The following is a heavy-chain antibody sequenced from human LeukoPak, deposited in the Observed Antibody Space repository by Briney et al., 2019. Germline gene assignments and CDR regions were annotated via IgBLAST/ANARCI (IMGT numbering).Heavy chain of an antibody. CDR1: GYTFTSYG. CDR3: ARMVRLLEWYYYYYYMDV. J-gene: IGHJ6*03. CDR2: ISAYNGNT. D-gene: IGHD3-3*01. Sequence: ASVKVSCKASGYTFTSYGISWVRQAPGQGLEWMGWISAYNGNTNYAQKLQGRVTMTTDTSTSTAYMELRSLRSDDTAVYYCARMVRLLEWYYYYYYMDVWGKGTTVTVSS. V-gene: IGHV1-18*01.